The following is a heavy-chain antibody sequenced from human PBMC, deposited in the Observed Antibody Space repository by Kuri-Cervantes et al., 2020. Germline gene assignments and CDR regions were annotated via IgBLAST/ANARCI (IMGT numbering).Heavy chain of an antibody. J-gene: IGHJ3*02. D-gene: IGHD2-15*01. CDR1: GFTFSNYD. V-gene: IGHV3-64*02. CDR2: ISSNGGST. Sequence: GGSLRLSCAASGFTFSNYDMHWVRQAPGKGLEYVSAISSNGGSTYYADSVKGRFTISRDNSKNTLYLQMSSLRAGDTAVYYCTRELSRGPYINAFDIWGQGTMVTVSS. CDR3: TRELSRGPYINAFDI.